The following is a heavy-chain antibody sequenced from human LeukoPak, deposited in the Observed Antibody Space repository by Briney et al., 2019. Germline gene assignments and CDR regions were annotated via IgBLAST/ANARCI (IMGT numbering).Heavy chain of an antibody. J-gene: IGHJ4*02. CDR3: ARTQQLVLYYFNY. V-gene: IGHV4-39*07. CDR1: GGSISSSSYY. D-gene: IGHD6-13*01. Sequence: KTSETLSLTCTVSGGSISSSSYYWGWIRQPPGKGLEWIGSIYYSGSTYYNPSLKSRVTISVDTSKNQFSLKLSSVTAADTAVYYCARTQQLVLYYFNYWGQGTLVTVSS. CDR2: IYYSGST.